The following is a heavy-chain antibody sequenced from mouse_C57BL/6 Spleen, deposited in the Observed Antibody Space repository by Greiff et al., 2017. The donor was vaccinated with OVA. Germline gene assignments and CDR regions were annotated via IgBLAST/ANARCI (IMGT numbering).Heavy chain of an antibody. CDR1: GFTFSSYA. CDR3: ARDKMESRAMDY. CDR2: ISDGGSYT. J-gene: IGHJ4*01. V-gene: IGHV5-4*01. D-gene: IGHD2-3*01. Sequence: EVQLVESGGGLVKPGGSLKLSCAASGFTFSSYAMSWVRQTPEKRLEWVATISDGGSYTYYPDNVKGRFTISRDNAKNNLYLQMSHLKSEDTAMYYCARDKMESRAMDYWGQGTSVTVSS.